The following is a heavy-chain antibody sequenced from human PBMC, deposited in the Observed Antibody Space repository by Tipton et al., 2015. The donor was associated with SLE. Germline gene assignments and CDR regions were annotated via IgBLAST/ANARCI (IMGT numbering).Heavy chain of an antibody. Sequence: TLSLTCTVSGYSISSGYYWGWIRQPPGKGLEWIGSIYHSGSPYYNPSLKSRVTISVDTSKNQFSLKLSSVTAADTAVYYCARTGSGYGFYWGQGTLVTVSS. J-gene: IGHJ4*02. CDR3: ARTGSGYGFY. CDR2: IYHSGSP. CDR1: GYSISSGYY. D-gene: IGHD5-18*01. V-gene: IGHV4-38-2*02.